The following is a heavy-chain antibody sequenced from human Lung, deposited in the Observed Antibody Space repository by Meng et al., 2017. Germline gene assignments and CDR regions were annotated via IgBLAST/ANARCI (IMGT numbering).Heavy chain of an antibody. V-gene: IGHV1-2*06. D-gene: IGHD3-9*01. Sequence: QVQLVQSGAEVKKTGASVTVSCKASGYTFTGYSIHWVRQAPGPGLEWMGRINPNSGVTNYAQKFEGRVTMTRDTSISTAYMELSRLSSDDTAVYYCARFDPRAYWGQGTLVTVSS. CDR3: ARFDPRAY. J-gene: IGHJ4*02. CDR2: INPNSGVT. CDR1: GYTFTGYS.